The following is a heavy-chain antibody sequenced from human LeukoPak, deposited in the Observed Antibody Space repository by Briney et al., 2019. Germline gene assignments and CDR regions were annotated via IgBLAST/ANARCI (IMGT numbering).Heavy chain of an antibody. D-gene: IGHD1-26*01. J-gene: IGHJ4*02. Sequence: GGSLRLSCAVSGFTFSSYWMHWVRQAPGKGLVWVSRISGDGSSANYADFVKGRFTISRDNAKNTLYLQMNSLRAGDTALYYCLTGLVGTANYWGQGVLVTVSS. CDR2: ISGDGSSA. CDR1: GFTFSSYW. CDR3: LTGLVGTANY. V-gene: IGHV3-74*01.